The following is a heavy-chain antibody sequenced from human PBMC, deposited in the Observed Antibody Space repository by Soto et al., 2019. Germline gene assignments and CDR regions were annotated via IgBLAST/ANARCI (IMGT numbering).Heavy chain of an antibody. D-gene: IGHD5-18*01. V-gene: IGHV4-30-2*01. J-gene: IGHJ3*02. CDR3: ARAGSRYGANAFDI. Sequence: QLQLQESGSGLVKPSQTLSLTCAVSGGSISSSPYSWSWIRQPPGQGLEWIGYILQSGSAYYNPSLKSRATISVDTSKNQFSLKLSSMTAADTAMYFCARAGSRYGANAFDIWGQGTIVTVSS. CDR1: GGSISSSPYS. CDR2: ILQSGSA.